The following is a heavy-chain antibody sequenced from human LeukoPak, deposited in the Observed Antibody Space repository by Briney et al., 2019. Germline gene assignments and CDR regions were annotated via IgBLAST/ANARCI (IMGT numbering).Heavy chain of an antibody. Sequence: GESLKISCKGSGYSFTSYWIGWVRQMPGKGLEWMGIIYLGDSDTRYSPSFQGRVTISTDKSIGTAYLQWSSLKASDTAIYFCARQGAAAGESVDFYYYMDVWGKGTTVTVSS. D-gene: IGHD6-13*01. CDR2: IYLGDSDT. CDR1: GYSFTSYW. CDR3: ARQGAAAGESVDFYYYMDV. J-gene: IGHJ6*03. V-gene: IGHV5-51*01.